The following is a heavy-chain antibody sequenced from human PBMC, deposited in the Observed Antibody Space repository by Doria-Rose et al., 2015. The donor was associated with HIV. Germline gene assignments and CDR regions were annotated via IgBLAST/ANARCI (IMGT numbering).Heavy chain of an antibody. Sequence: QVQLAQFGPVLVKPTETLTLTCTVSGVSLSSPGMGVSWIRQPPGKALEWLANIFSDDERSYKTSLKSRLTISRGTSKSQVVLTMTDMDPVDTATYYCARIKSSRWYHKYYFDFWGQGTLVIVSA. J-gene: IGHJ4*02. CDR3: ARIKSSRWYHKYYFDF. CDR1: GVSLSSPGMG. CDR2: IFSDDER. V-gene: IGHV2-26*01. D-gene: IGHD6-13*01.